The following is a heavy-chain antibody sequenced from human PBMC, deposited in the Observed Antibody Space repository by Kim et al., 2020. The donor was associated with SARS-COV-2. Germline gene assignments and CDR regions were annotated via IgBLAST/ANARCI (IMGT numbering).Heavy chain of an antibody. J-gene: IGHJ6*01. CDR2: INPCGGST. CDR1: GYTFTSYY. D-gene: IGHD5-12*01. V-gene: IGHV1-46*01. CDR3: ARDLYIVVTDYSYYAMD. Sequence: ASVKVSCKATGYTFTSYYMHWVRQAPGQGLEWMGLINPCGGSTSYAQKFQGRVTMTSDTSTTTAYMELSSLRSEDTALYYCARDLYIVVTDYSYYAMD.